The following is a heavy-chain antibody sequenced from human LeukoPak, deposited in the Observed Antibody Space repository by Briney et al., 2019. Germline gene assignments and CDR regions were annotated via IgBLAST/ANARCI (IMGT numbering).Heavy chain of an antibody. CDR3: ARCIAAAGTTGCDY. J-gene: IGHJ4*02. D-gene: IGHD6-13*01. Sequence: PSETLSLTCAVYGGSFSGYYWGWIRQPPGKGLEWIGEINHSGSTNYNPSLKSRVTISVDTSKNQFSLKLSSVTAADTAVYYCARCIAAAGTTGCDYWGQGTLVTVSS. V-gene: IGHV4-34*01. CDR1: GGSFSGYY. CDR2: INHSGST.